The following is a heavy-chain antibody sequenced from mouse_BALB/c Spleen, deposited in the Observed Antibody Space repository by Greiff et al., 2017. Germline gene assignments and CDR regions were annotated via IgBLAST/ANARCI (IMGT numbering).Heavy chain of an antibody. Sequence: VQLQQSGPELVKPGASVKIPCKASGYTFTDYNMDWVKQSHGKSLEWIGDINPNNGGTIYNQKFKGKATLTVDKSSSTAYMELRSLTSEDTAVYYCASYGNYEGYYAMDYWGQGTSVTVSS. CDR1: GYTFTDYN. D-gene: IGHD2-1*01. CDR2: INPNNGGT. J-gene: IGHJ4*01. V-gene: IGHV1-18*01. CDR3: ASYGNYEGYYAMDY.